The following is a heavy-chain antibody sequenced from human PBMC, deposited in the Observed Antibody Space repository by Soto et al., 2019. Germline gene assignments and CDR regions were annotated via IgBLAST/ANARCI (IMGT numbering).Heavy chain of an antibody. J-gene: IGHJ6*03. D-gene: IGHD4-4*01. Sequence: PGGSLRLSCAASGFTFSSYDMHWVRQATGKGLEWVSAIGTAGDTYYPGSVKGRFTISRENAKNSLYLQMNSLRAGDTAVYYCARGVYSLNTDLDYMDVWGKGTTVTVSS. CDR3: ARGVYSLNTDLDYMDV. V-gene: IGHV3-13*01. CDR2: IGTAGDT. CDR1: GFTFSSYD.